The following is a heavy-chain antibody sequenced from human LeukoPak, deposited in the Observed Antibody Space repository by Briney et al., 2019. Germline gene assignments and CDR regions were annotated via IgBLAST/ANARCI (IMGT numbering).Heavy chain of an antibody. CDR1: GYTFTGYY. Sequence: ASVKVSCKASGYTFTGYYMHWVRQAPGQGLEWMGWINPNSGGTNYAQKFQGWVTLTRDTSISTAYMELSRLRSEDTAVYYCARSATMVRGVLKHWGQGTLVTVSS. CDR2: INPNSGGT. V-gene: IGHV1-2*04. D-gene: IGHD3-10*01. J-gene: IGHJ1*01. CDR3: ARSATMVRGVLKH.